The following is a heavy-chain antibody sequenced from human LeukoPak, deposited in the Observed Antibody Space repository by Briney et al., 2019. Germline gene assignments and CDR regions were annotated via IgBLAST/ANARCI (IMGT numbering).Heavy chain of an antibody. CDR2: INAGNGNT. CDR3: AGRHSSGWYDLDAFDI. V-gene: IGHV1-3*01. J-gene: IGHJ3*02. CDR1: GYTFTSYA. D-gene: IGHD6-19*01. Sequence: ASVKVSCKASGYTFTSYAMHWVRQAPGQRLEWMGWINAGNGNTKYSQKFQGRVTITRDTSASTAYMELSSLRSEDTAVYYCAGRHSSGWYDLDAFDIWGQGTMVTVSS.